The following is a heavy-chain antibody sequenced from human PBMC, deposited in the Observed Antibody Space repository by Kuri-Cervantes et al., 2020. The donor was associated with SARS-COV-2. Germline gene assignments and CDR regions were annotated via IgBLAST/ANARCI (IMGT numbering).Heavy chain of an antibody. D-gene: IGHD6-19*01. J-gene: IGHJ6*03. CDR1: GGSISSYY. Sequence: SETLSLTCTVSGGSISSYYWSWIRQPPGKGLEWIGYIYYSGSTNYNPSLKSRVTISVDTSKNQFSLKLSSVTAADTAVYYCASGGSSGWTTYYYYYYMDVWGKGTTVTVSS. CDR3: ASGGSSGWTTYYYYYYMDV. V-gene: IGHV4-59*01. CDR2: IYYSGST.